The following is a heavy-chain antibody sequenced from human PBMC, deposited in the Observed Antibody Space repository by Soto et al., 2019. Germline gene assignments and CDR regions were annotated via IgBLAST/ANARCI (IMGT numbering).Heavy chain of an antibody. CDR3: AAYCTNGVCYNFLFDY. V-gene: IGHV1-46*01. J-gene: IGHJ4*02. D-gene: IGHD2-8*01. CDR2: INPSGGST. Sequence: GASVKVSCKASGYTFTSYYMHWVRQAPGQGLEWMGIINPSGGSTSYAQKFQGRVTMTTDTSTSTAYMELSSLRSEDTAVYYCAAYCTNGVCYNFLFDYWGQGTLVTVSS. CDR1: GYTFTSYY.